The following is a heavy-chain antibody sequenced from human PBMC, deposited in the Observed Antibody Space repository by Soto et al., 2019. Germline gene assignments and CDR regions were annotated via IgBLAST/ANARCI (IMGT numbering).Heavy chain of an antibody. CDR2: ISYDGSNK. Sequence: QVQLVESGGGVVQPGRSLRLSCAASGFTFSSYAMHWVRQAPGKGLEWVAIISYDGSNKYYADSVKGRFTISRDNSKNTLYLQMNSLRPEDTAVYYCARGPWGDAAAGFNFDYWGQGTLVTVSS. CDR1: GFTFSSYA. D-gene: IGHD6-13*01. V-gene: IGHV3-30-3*01. J-gene: IGHJ4*02. CDR3: ARGPWGDAAAGFNFDY.